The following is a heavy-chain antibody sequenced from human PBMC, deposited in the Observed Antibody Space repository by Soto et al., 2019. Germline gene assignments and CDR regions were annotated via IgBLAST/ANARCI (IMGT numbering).Heavy chain of an antibody. J-gene: IGHJ3*02. CDR1: GFTFDNHA. D-gene: IGHD3-22*01. V-gene: IGHV3-49*03. CDR3: SRPAYYYDSSGFEPGAFDI. CDR2: IRSKGYSRTT. Sequence: LRLSCTTSGFTFDNHAVTWFRQAPGKGLEWVGFIRSKGYSRTTEYAASVQGRFTISRDDSKSIAYLQMNSLKTEDTAVYYCSRPAYYYDSSGFEPGAFDIWGQGTMVTVSS.